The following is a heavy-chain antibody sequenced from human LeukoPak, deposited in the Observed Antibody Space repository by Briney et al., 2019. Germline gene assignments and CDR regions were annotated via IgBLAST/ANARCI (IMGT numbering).Heavy chain of an antibody. V-gene: IGHV4-39*01. CDR2: VYYGRTT. CDR3: VRHDGRGGATMGAFDS. Sequence: SETLSLTCTVSAASFISSSHHWGWIRQSPGKGLAWIGTVYYGRTTYYNPSLDGRVTISLDTSANHFSLQLNSVTAADTAVYYCVRHDGRGGATMGAFDSWGQGSLVTVSS. CDR1: AASFISSSHH. J-gene: IGHJ5*01. D-gene: IGHD5-12*01.